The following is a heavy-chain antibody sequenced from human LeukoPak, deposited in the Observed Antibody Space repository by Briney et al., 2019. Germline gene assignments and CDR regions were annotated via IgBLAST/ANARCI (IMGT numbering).Heavy chain of an antibody. V-gene: IGHV3-48*04. CDR1: GFTFSSYA. Sequence: GGSLRLSCAASGFTFSSYAMSWVRQAPGKGLEWVSYISSSGSTIYYADSVKGRFTISRDNAKNSLYLQMNSLRAEDTAVYYCARDPGYSYGTGIFDFWGQGTLVTVSS. D-gene: IGHD5-18*01. CDR2: ISSSGSTI. CDR3: ARDPGYSYGTGIFDF. J-gene: IGHJ4*02.